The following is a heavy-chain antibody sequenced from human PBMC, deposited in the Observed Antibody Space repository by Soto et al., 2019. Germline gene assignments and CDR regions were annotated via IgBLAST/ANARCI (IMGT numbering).Heavy chain of an antibody. CDR3: ARSLGPVAATVPEGAYYFDY. D-gene: IGHD6-19*01. CDR1: GGSISGGGYY. J-gene: IGHJ4*02. Sequence: PSATLSLTCTVSGGSISGGGYYGIWIRQPPGKVLDWIGYIYYSGGTYYNPSLKSRVTISVDTSKNQFSLKLSSVTAADTAVYYCARSLGPVAATVPEGAYYFDYWGQGTLVTVSS. V-gene: IGHV4-30-4*01. CDR2: IYYSGGT.